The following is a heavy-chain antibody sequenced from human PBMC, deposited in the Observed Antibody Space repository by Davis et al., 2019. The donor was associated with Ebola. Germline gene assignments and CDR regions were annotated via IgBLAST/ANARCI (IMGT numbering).Heavy chain of an antibody. Sequence: GESLKISCAASGFTFDDYTMHWVRQAPGKGLEWVAHIWFDGGKEFYADSVKGRFTVSRDNSKNTIYLQMNSLRVEDTAVYYCAREADTIFGVIIRGGLDYWGQGALVTVSS. CDR2: IWFDGGKE. D-gene: IGHD3-3*01. J-gene: IGHJ4*02. CDR3: AREADTIFGVIIRGGLDY. V-gene: IGHV3-33*08. CDR1: GFTFDDYT.